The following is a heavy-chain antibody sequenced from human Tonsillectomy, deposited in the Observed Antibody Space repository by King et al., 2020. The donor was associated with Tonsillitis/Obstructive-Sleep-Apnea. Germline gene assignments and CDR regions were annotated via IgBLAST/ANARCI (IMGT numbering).Heavy chain of an antibody. CDR3: ARGKPGYSSSWYFDY. D-gene: IGHD6-13*01. CDR1: GFTFSSYW. J-gene: IGHJ4*02. Sequence: VQLVESGGGLVQPGGSLRLACAASGFTFSSYWMHWVGQAPGKGLVWVSRINSDGSSTSYAASVKGRFTISRDNATNTLYLQMNSLIAEDTAVYYCARGKPGYSSSWYFDYWGQGTLVTVSS. V-gene: IGHV3-74*01. CDR2: INSDGSST.